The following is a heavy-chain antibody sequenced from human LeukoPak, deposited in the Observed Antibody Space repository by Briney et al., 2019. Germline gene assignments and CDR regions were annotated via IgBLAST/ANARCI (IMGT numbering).Heavy chain of an antibody. Sequence: ASVKVSCTASGYTFTGYYMHWVRQAPGQGLEWMGWINPNSGGTNYAQKFQGRVTMTRDTSISTAYMELSRLRSDDTAVYYCASWSRYSYGHDAFDIWGQGTMVTVSS. CDR1: GYTFTGYY. D-gene: IGHD5-18*01. J-gene: IGHJ3*02. CDR3: ASWSRYSYGHDAFDI. CDR2: INPNSGGT. V-gene: IGHV1-2*02.